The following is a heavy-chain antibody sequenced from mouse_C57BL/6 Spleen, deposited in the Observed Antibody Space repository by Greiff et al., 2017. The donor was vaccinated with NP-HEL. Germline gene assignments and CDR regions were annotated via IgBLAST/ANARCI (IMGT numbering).Heavy chain of an antibody. CDR3: ARTDSSGNDY. CDR2: IDPSDSYT. Sequence: QVQLQQPGAELVKPGASVKLSCKASGYTFTSYWMQWVKQRPGQGLEWIGEIDPSDSYTNYNQKFKGKATLTVDTSSSTAYMQLSSLTSEDSAVYYCARTDSSGNDYWGQGTTLTVSS. CDR1: GYTFTSYW. D-gene: IGHD3-2*02. V-gene: IGHV1-50*01. J-gene: IGHJ2*01.